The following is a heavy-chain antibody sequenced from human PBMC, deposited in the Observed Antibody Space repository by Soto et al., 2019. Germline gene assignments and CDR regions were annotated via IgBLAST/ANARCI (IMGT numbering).Heavy chain of an antibody. CDR3: TRGITLIRGVIPPGYYYGMDV. V-gene: IGHV1-69*01. J-gene: IGHJ6*02. D-gene: IGHD3-10*01. CDR1: GGTFSSYA. Sequence: QVQLVHSGAEVKKPGSSVKVSCKASGGTFSSYAISWVRQAPGQGLEWMGGFNPIFETANYAQKFQGRVTITADESTNTAYMELSSLRSEDTAVYYCTRGITLIRGVIPPGYYYGMDVWGQGNTVAVSS. CDR2: FNPIFETA.